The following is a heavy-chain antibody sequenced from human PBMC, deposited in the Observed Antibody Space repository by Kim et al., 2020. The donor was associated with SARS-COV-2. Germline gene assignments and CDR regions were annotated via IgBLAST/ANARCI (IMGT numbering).Heavy chain of an antibody. D-gene: IGHD6-6*01. CDR1: GGSISSYY. Sequence: SETLSLTCTVSGGSISSYYWSWIRQPPGKGLEWIGYIYYSGSTNYNPSLKSRVTISVDTSKNQFSLKLSSVTAADTAVYYCARLRGAARPVLYYYYYGMDVWGPGTTVTVSS. J-gene: IGHJ6*02. CDR3: ARLRGAARPVLYYYYYGMDV. V-gene: IGHV4-59*08. CDR2: IYYSGST.